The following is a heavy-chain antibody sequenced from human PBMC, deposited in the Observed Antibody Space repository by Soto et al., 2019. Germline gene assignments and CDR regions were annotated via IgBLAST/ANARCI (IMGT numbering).Heavy chain of an antibody. V-gene: IGHV4-30-4*01. CDR3: ARYCSGGSCYEGRSSLFDY. CDR1: GGSISSGDYY. CDR2: IYYSGST. D-gene: IGHD2-15*01. Sequence: QVQLQESGPGLVKPSQTLSLTCTVSGGSISSGDYYRSWIRQPPGKGLEWIGYIYYSGSTYYNPSLKSRVTISVDTSKNQFSLKLSSVTAADTAVYYCARYCSGGSCYEGRSSLFDYWGQGTLVTVSS. J-gene: IGHJ4*02.